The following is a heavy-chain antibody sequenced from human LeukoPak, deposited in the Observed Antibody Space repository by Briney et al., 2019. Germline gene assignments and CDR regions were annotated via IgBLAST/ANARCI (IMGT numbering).Heavy chain of an antibody. CDR2: INSGGSTL. J-gene: IGHJ4*02. Sequence: TGGSLRLSCAASGFTFSSYEMNWVRQAPGKGLEWVSYINSGGSTLYYADSVKGRFTISRDNAKNSLYLQMNSLRAEDTAVYYCARIHNLGILAHFDYWGQGTLVTVSS. V-gene: IGHV3-48*03. CDR3: ARIHNLGILAHFDY. CDR1: GFTFSSYE. D-gene: IGHD1-1*01.